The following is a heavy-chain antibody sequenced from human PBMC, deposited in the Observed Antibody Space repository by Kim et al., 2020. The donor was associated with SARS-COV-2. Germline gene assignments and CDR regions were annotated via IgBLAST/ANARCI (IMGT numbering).Heavy chain of an antibody. V-gene: IGHV3-30*04. D-gene: IGHD5-18*01. CDR1: GFTFSSYA. CDR2: ISYDGSNK. Sequence: GGSLRLSCAASGFTFSSYAMHWVRQAPGKGLDWVAVISYDGSNKYYADSVKGRFTISRDNSKNTLYLQMNSLRAEDTAVYYCARDVRIQLWLYYYGMDV. J-gene: IGHJ6*01. CDR3: ARDVRIQLWLYYYGMDV.